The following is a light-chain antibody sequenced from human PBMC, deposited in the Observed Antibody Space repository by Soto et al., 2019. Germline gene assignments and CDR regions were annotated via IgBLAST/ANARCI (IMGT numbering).Light chain of an antibody. CDR2: GAS. V-gene: IGKV3-15*01. CDR1: QSVSSN. CDR3: QQYDNWPRT. J-gene: IGKJ1*01. Sequence: IVLTQYPATLSVPPGERSTLSCRASQSVSSNLAWYQQKPGQAPRLLISGASTRATGIPARFSGSGSGTEFTLTISSLRSEDFAVYYCQQYDNWPRTFGQGTKVDI.